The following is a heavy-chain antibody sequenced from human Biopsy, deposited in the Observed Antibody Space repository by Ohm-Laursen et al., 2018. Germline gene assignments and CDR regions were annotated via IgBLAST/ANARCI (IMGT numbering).Heavy chain of an antibody. V-gene: IGHV4-59*08. Sequence: TLSLTCTVSGGSISGSSWSWIRQAPGRGLEWVGYISYSGGTSNNPSLKSRITISVDTSKNQIPLKVTSVTAADTAVYYCAKHGSGWTGDDALHIWGQGTMVTVSS. CDR1: GGSISGSS. CDR2: ISYSGGT. CDR3: AKHGSGWTGDDALHI. J-gene: IGHJ3*02. D-gene: IGHD6-19*01.